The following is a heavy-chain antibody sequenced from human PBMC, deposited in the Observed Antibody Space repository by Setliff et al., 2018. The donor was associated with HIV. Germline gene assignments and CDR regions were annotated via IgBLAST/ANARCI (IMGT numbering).Heavy chain of an antibody. D-gene: IGHD3-10*01. CDR1: GASDISYIW. V-gene: IGHV4-4*02. Sequence: PSETLSLTCAVSGASDISYIWWSWVRQPPGKGLEWIGEVYHTGSTNLNPSLKSRVTISTDKANNLFFLNLTSVTAADTAVYYCARGDPLRFLDYWGQGTLVTVSS. CDR3: ARGDPLRFLDY. CDR2: VYHTGST. J-gene: IGHJ4*02.